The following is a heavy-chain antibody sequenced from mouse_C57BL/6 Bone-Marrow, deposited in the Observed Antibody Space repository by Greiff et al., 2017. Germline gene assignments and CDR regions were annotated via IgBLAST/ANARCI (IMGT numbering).Heavy chain of an antibody. V-gene: IGHV1-5*01. D-gene: IGHD4-1*01. CDR1: GYTFTSYW. CDR3: TELASHFDY. J-gene: IGHJ2*01. CDR2: IYPGNSDT. Sequence: VQLQQSGTVLARPGASVKMSCKTSGYTFTSYWMHWVKQRPGQGLEWIAAIYPGNSDTSYNQKFKGKAKLTAVTSASTAYMELSSLTNEDSAVYYCTELASHFDYWGQGTTLTVSS.